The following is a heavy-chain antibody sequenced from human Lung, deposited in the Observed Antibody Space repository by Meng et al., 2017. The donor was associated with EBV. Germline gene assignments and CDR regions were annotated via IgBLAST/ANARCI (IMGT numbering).Heavy chain of an antibody. CDR3: SKDLVGSDDD. V-gene: IGHV3-74*01. Sequence: AQLVESGGALVQPGGSLRLSCVTSGFSFSRYWMHWVRQAPGKGLEWVSRTNEDGGITTYADSVKGRFTISRDNTKNTLYLQMNSLRAEDTGVYFCSKDLVGSDDDWGQGTLVTVSS. CDR1: GFSFSRYW. D-gene: IGHD6-25*01. J-gene: IGHJ4*02. CDR2: TNEDGGIT.